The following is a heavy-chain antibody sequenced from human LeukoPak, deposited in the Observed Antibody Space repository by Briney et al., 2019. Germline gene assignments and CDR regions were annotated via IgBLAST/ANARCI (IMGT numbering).Heavy chain of an antibody. CDR1: GYTFDTSS. J-gene: IGHJ3*02. D-gene: IGHD1-1*01. Sequence: ASVNVSCKAFGYTFDTSSISWVRQAPGQRLEWTGWISPNNGNTHYAQGVQGRVTMTTDTSRSTAYMELRSLRSDDTAVYYCTRVRNSNNWWGAFDIWGQGTMVTVSS. CDR3: TRVRNSNNWWGAFDI. V-gene: IGHV1-18*01. CDR2: ISPNNGNT.